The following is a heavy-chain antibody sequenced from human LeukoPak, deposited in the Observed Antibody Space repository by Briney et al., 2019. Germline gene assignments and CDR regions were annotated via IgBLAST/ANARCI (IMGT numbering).Heavy chain of an antibody. J-gene: IGHJ4*02. V-gene: IGHV1-69*01. D-gene: IGHD4-17*01. Sequence: SVKVSCKASGGTFSSYAISWVRQAPGQGLEWMGGIIPIFGTANYAQEFQGRVTITADESTSTAYMELSSLRSEDTAVYYCARGEGYGDYAFDYWGQGTLVTVSS. CDR3: ARGEGYGDYAFDY. CDR2: IIPIFGTA. CDR1: GGTFSSYA.